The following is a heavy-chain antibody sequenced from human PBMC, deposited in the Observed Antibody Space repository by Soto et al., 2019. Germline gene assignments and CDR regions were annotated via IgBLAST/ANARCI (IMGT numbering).Heavy chain of an antibody. J-gene: IGHJ3*02. CDR1: GGSISTYY. CDR2: IFHSGAT. D-gene: IGHD3-16*01. V-gene: IGHV4-59*01. CDR3: ARALMGSFDAFDI. Sequence: SETLSLTCSVSGGSISTYYWSWIRQAPGKRLEWLGYIFHSGATNYNPSLESRVTISVDTSKSQLSLRLTSVTAADTGVYYCARALMGSFDAFDIWGQGTTVTV.